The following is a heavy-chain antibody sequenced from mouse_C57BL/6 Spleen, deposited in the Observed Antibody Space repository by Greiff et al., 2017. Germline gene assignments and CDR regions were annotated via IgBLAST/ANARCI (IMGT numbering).Heavy chain of an antibody. Sequence: QVQLQQSGPELVKPGASVKISCKASGYAFSSSWMNWVKQRPGKGLEWIGRIYPGDGDTNYNGKFKGKATLTADKSSSTAYMQLSSLTSEDSAVDFWARSRNYGGYFDVWSTGTTVTVSS. D-gene: IGHD2-1*01. J-gene: IGHJ1*03. CDR2: IYPGDGDT. CDR1: GYAFSSSW. CDR3: ARSRNYGGYFDV. V-gene: IGHV1-82*01.